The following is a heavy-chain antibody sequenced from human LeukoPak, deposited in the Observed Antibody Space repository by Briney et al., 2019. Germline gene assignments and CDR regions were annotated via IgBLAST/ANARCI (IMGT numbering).Heavy chain of an antibody. V-gene: IGHV1-24*01. J-gene: IGHJ4*02. CDR2: FDPEDGET. D-gene: IGHD5-18*01. Sequence: ASVKVSCKVSGYTLTELSMHWVRQAPGKGLEWMGGFDPEDGETIYAQKFQGRVTMTEDTSTDTAYMELSSLRSEDTAVYYCATSFGDTAIVTEIDYWGQGTLVTVSS. CDR3: ATSFGDTAIVTEIDY. CDR1: GYTLTELS.